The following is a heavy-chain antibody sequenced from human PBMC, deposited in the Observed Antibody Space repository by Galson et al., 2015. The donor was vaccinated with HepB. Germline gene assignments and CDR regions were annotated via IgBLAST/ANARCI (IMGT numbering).Heavy chain of an antibody. CDR2: IAPSDSYT. J-gene: IGHJ4*02. Sequence: QSGAEVKKPGESLRISCTGSGYSSSTYWIHWVRQMPGKGLEWMGRIAPSDSYTNYSPSFQGHVTITADQSINAAYLQWSSLKASDTAIYYCASFDGPPFAPIAAMIGGGMDNWGQGTLVTVSS. CDR1: GYSSSTYW. D-gene: IGHD3-16*01. V-gene: IGHV5-10-1*01. CDR3: ASFDGPPFAPIAAMIGGGMDN.